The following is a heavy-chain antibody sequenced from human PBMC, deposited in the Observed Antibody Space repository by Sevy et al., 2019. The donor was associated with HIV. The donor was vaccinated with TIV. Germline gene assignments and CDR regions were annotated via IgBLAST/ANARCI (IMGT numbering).Heavy chain of an antibody. V-gene: IGHV3-30*18. D-gene: IGHD1-26*01. CDR1: GFTFDDCA. CDR2: ISYDESSK. J-gene: IGHJ4*02. CDR3: VKGGVTWELLDY. Sequence: GGSLRLSCAASGFTFDDCAMHWVRQAPGKGLEWVTIISYDESSKYYADSVKGRFTISRDNSENILYLQMNSLRTDDTAVYYCVKGGVTWELLDYWGQGTLVTVSS.